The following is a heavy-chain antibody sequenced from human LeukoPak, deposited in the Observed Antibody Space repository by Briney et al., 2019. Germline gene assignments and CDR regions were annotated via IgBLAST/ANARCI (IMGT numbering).Heavy chain of an antibody. J-gene: IGHJ4*02. CDR2: IYYSGST. Sequence: SETLSLTCTVSGGSVSSYYWSWVRQPPGKGLEWIGYIYYSGSTNYNPSLKSRVTISVDTSKNQFSLKLSSVTAADTAVYYCARLGYSYGLYYFDYWGQGTLVAVSS. CDR3: ARLGYSYGLYYFDY. D-gene: IGHD5-18*01. V-gene: IGHV4-59*02. CDR1: GGSVSSYY.